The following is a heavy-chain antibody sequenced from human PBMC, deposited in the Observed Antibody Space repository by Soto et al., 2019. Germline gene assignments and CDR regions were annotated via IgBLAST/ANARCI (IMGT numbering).Heavy chain of an antibody. V-gene: IGHV3-48*01. Sequence: GSLRLSCAASGFTFSSYSMNWVRQAPGKGLEWVSYISSSSTIYYADSVKGRFTISRDNAKNSLYLQMNSLRAEDTAVYYCARLFCSSTSCLNWSDLWGQGSLVTVSS. CDR1: GFTFSSYS. CDR3: ARLFCSSTSCLNWSDL. D-gene: IGHD2-2*01. CDR2: ISSSSTI. J-gene: IGHJ5*02.